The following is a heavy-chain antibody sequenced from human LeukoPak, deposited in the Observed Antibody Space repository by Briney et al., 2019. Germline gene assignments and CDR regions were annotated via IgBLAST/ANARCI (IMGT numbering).Heavy chain of an antibody. V-gene: IGHV1-24*01. D-gene: IGHD3-16*01. CDR3: ATGWFGLGKAGPCGY. J-gene: IGHJ4*02. CDR1: GYTLTELS. Sequence: ASVKVSCKVSGYTLTELSMHWVRQAPGKGLEWMGGFDPEDGETIYAQKFQGRVTMTEDTSTDTAYMELSSLRSEDTAVYYCATGWFGLGKAGPCGYWGQGTLVTVSS. CDR2: FDPEDGET.